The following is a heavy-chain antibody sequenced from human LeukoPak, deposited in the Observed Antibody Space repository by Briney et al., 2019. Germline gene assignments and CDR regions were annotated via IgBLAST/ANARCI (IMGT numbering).Heavy chain of an antibody. J-gene: IGHJ4*02. D-gene: IGHD2-21*02. Sequence: PGGSLRLPCAAFGFTFSSYKINWVRQAPGKGLGWVSYISSSGSRIYYADSVKGRFTISRDNAKNSLYLQMNSLRVEDTAVYFCARDEILWWCLLTLAGWGQGTLVTVSS. CDR3: ARDEILWWCLLTLAG. CDR2: ISSSGSRI. V-gene: IGHV3-48*03. CDR1: GFTFSSYK.